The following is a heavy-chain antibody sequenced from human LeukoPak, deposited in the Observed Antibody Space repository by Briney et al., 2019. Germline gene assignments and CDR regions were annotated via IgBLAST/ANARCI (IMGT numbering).Heavy chain of an antibody. Sequence: NPSETLSLTCTVSGGSISSSSYSWGWIRQPPGKGLEWIGSIYYSGTTYYNPSLKSRVTIYVDTSKIPFSLKLSSVAATDTAVYFCARLRFDFWSGYTPPYFDYWGQGTLVTVSS. CDR1: GGSISSSSYS. CDR2: IYYSGTT. D-gene: IGHD3-3*01. V-gene: IGHV4-39*01. CDR3: ARLRFDFWSGYTPPYFDY. J-gene: IGHJ4*02.